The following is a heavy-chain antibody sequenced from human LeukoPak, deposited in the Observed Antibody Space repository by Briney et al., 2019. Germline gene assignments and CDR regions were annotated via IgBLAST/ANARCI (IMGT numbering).Heavy chain of an antibody. J-gene: IGHJ5*02. CDR2: IYYSGST. D-gene: IGHD3-22*01. V-gene: IGHV4-39*01. CDR1: GGSFSGYY. Sequence: SETLSLTCAVYGGSFSGYYWGWIRQPPGKGLEWIGSIYYSGSTYYNPSLKSRVTISVDTSKNQFSLKLSSVTAADTAVYYCARQRLDYDSSGYYMFDPWGQGTLVTVSS. CDR3: ARQRLDYDSSGYYMFDP.